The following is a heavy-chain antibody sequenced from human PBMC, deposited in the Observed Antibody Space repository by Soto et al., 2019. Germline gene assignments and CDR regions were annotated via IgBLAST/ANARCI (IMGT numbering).Heavy chain of an antibody. CDR2: INPSGGST. CDR3: ARAVQAAAVPDY. V-gene: IGHV1-46*03. D-gene: IGHD6-13*01. CDR1: GYTFTSYY. J-gene: IGHJ4*02. Sequence: ASVKLSCKASGYTFTSYYMHWVRQAPGQGLEWMGIINPSGGSTSYAQKFQGRVTMTRDTSTSTVYMELSSLRSEDTAVYYCARAVQAAAVPDYWGQGTLVTVSS.